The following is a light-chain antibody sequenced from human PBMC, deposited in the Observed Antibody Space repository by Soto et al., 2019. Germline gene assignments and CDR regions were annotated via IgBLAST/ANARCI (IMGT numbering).Light chain of an antibody. J-gene: IGKJ3*01. CDR3: QQYTDWPFT. CDR1: QSVSVN. Sequence: EIVMTQSPGTLSVSPGERATLSCRASQSVSVNLAWYQQKPGEAPRLLIYGVSTRATGIPARFSGSESGTEFTLTISSLQSEDFAVYYCQQYTDWPFTFGPGTKVDI. V-gene: IGKV3-15*01. CDR2: GVS.